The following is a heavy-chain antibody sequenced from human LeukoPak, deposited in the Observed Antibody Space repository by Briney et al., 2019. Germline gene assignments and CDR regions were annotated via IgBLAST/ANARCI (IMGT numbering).Heavy chain of an antibody. D-gene: IGHD3-10*01. CDR2: ISSSGSTI. CDR3: TRAITYFYGSVTYDWFDS. Sequence: HPGGSLRLSCAASGFTFSSYEVNWVRQAPGKGLEWVSYISSSGSTIYYADSVQGRFIISRDNAKNMVYLQMNSLRADDTAIYYCTRAITYFYGSVTYDWFDSWGQGTRVTVSS. V-gene: IGHV3-48*03. CDR1: GFTFSSYE. J-gene: IGHJ5*01.